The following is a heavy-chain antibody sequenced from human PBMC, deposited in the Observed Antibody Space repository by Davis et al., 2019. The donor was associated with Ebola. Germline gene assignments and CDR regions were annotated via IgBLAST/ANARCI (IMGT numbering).Heavy chain of an antibody. J-gene: IGHJ6*02. V-gene: IGHV3-73*01. Sequence: PGGSLRLSCAASGFTFSGSAMHWVRQASGKGLEWVGRIRSKANSYATAYAASVKGRFTISKDDSKNTAYLQMNSLKTEDTGGYYCTRPIRDLGWLNEYGMDVWGQRATGTVS. CDR2: IRSKANSYAT. CDR3: TRPIRDLGWLNEYGMDV. CDR1: GFTFSGSA. D-gene: IGHD3-3*01.